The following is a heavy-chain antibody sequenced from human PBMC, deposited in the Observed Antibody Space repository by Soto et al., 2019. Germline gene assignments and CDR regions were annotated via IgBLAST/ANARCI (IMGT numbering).Heavy chain of an antibody. D-gene: IGHD3-22*01. CDR1: GGSVSSGSYY. J-gene: IGHJ3*02. V-gene: IGHV4-61*01. CDR2: IYYSGST. Sequence: SETLSLTCTVSGGSVSSGSYYWSWIRQPPGKGLEWIGYIYYSGSTNYNSSLKSRVTISVDTSKNQFSLKLTSVTAADTAVYYCARDRGYYDSSGYLKAFDIWGEGTMVTVSS. CDR3: ARDRGYYDSSGYLKAFDI.